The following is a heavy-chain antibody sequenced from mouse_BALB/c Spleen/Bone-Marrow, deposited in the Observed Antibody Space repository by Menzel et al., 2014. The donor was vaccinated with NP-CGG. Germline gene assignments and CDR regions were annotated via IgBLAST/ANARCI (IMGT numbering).Heavy chain of an antibody. CDR2: IDPANGNT. CDR3: ASYYYGHYFDY. CDR1: GFNIKDTY. D-gene: IGHD1-1*01. J-gene: IGHJ2*01. Sequence: EVQVVESGAELVKPGASVKLSCTASGFNIKDTYMHWVKQRPEQGLEWIGRIDPANGNTKCDPKFQGKATITADTSSNTAYLQLSSLTSEDTAVYYCASYYYGHYFDYWGQGTTLTVSS. V-gene: IGHV14-3*02.